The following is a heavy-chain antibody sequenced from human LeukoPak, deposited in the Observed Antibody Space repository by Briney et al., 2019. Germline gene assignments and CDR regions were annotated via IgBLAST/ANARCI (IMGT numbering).Heavy chain of an antibody. CDR2: IRSKANSYAT. CDR1: GFTFSGSA. J-gene: IGHJ4*02. CDR3: TRHAPVATLEGFDY. D-gene: IGHD6-19*01. V-gene: IGHV3-73*01. Sequence: GGSLRLSCAASGFTFSGSAMHWVRQASGKGLEWVGRIRSKANSYATAYAASEKGRFTISRDDSKNTAYLQMNSLKTEDTAVYYCTRHAPVATLEGFDYWGQGTLVTVSS.